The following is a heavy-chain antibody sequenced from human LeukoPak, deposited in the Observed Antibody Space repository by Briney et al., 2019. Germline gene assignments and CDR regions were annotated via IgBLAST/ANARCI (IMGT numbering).Heavy chain of an antibody. CDR2: IWYDGSNQ. CDR3: AKDLGSGTEYFRH. CDR1: GFTFRNYG. J-gene: IGHJ1*01. Sequence: GRSLRLSCAASGFTFRNYGMHWVRQAPGKGLEWVAVIWYDGSNQHFADSVQGRFTISRDNSKNTLYLQMDSLRVEDTAVYYCAKDLGSGTEYFRHWGQGTMVTVSS. V-gene: IGHV3-33*06. D-gene: IGHD1-26*01.